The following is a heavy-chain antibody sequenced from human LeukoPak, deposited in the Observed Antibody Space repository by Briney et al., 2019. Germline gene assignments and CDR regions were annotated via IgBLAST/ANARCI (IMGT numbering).Heavy chain of an antibody. CDR1: GFTFSSYA. CDR3: ARDQAAGGSFMDY. V-gene: IGHV3-30*04. J-gene: IGHJ4*02. D-gene: IGHD6-13*01. CDR2: ISYDGSNK. Sequence: GGSLRLSCAASGFTFSSYAMHWVRQAPGKGLEWVAVISYDGSNKYYADSVKGRFTISRDNSKNTLYLQMNGLRAEDTAVYYCARDQAAGGSFMDYRGQGTLVTVSS.